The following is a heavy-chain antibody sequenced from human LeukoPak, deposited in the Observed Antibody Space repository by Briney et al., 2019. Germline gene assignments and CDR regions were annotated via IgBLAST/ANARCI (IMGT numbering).Heavy chain of an antibody. D-gene: IGHD3-3*01. V-gene: IGHV1-8*01. CDR2: MNPNSGNT. J-gene: IGHJ5*02. CDR1: GYTFTSYD. Sequence: GASVKVSCKASGYTFTSYDINWVRQATGQGPEWMGWMNPNSGNTGYAQKFQGRVTMTRNTSISTAYMELSSLRSEDTAVYYCARGRSKYDFWSGSTHGWFDPWGQGTLVTVSS. CDR3: ARGRSKYDFWSGSTHGWFDP.